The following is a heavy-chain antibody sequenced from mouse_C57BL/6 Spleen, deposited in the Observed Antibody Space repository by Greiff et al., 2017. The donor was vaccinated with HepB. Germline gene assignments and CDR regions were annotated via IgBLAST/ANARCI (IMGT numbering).Heavy chain of an antibody. D-gene: IGHD4-1*01. J-gene: IGHJ4*01. CDR3: ASWAYYAMGY. CDR1: GYTFTSYW. CDR2: IDPSDSET. V-gene: IGHV1-52*01. Sequence: QVQLKQPGAELVRPGSSVKLSCKASGYTFTSYWMHWVKQRPIQGLEWIGNIDPSDSETHYNQKFKDKATLTVDKSSRTAYMQISSLTSEDSAVCFWASWAYYAMGYWGQRTSVTVSS.